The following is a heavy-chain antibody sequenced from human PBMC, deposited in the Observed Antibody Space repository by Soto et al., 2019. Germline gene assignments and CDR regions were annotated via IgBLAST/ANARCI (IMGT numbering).Heavy chain of an antibody. CDR1: GGTFSSYA. V-gene: IGHV1-69*13. Sequence: GASVKVSCKASGGTFSSYAISWVRQAPGQGLEWMGGIIPIFGTANYAQKFQGRVTITADESTSTAYMELSSLRSEDTAVYYCARDKKSSIAARPDLREFDYWGQGTLVTVSS. D-gene: IGHD6-6*01. J-gene: IGHJ4*02. CDR3: ARDKKSSIAARPDLREFDY. CDR2: IIPIFGTA.